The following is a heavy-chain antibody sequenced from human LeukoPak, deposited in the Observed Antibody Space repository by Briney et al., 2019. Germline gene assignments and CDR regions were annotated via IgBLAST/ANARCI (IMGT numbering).Heavy chain of an antibody. CDR2: ISGGNT. CDR3: AKDAPGGSHWPT. V-gene: IGHV3-23*01. J-gene: IGHJ4*02. CDR1: GFTFSSYA. D-gene: IGHD1-26*01. Sequence: GGSLRLSCEASGFTFSSYAMTWARQAPGKGLEWVSLISGGNTYYADSVKGRFTISRDNSKNTLYLQMSSLRVEDTAVYYCAKDAPGGSHWPTWGQGTLVTVSS.